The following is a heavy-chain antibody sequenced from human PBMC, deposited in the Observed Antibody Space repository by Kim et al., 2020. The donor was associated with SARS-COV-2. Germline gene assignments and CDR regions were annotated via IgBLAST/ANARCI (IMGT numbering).Heavy chain of an antibody. J-gene: IGHJ4*02. CDR2: IIPILGIA. CDR1: GGTFSSYT. Sequence: SVKLSCKASGGTFSSYTISWVRQAPGQGLEWMGRIIPILGIANYAQKFQGRVTITADKSTSTAYMELSSLRSEDTAVYYCARVYSSSWPYFDYWGQGTLVTVSS. D-gene: IGHD6-13*01. CDR3: ARVYSSSWPYFDY. V-gene: IGHV1-69*02.